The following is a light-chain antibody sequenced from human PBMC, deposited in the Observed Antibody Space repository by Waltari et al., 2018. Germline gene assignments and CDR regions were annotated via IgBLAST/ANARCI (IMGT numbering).Light chain of an antibody. V-gene: IGKV2-28*01. CDR1: QSLLHSNGYNY. CDR3: MQALQTPLLT. CDR2: LGS. J-gene: IGKJ4*01. Sequence: DIVMTQSPLSLPVTPGEPASISCRSSQSLLHSNGYNYLDWYLQKPGQSTQLLIYLGSNRASGVPDRFSGSGSGTDFTLKISRVEAEDVGVYYCMQALQTPLLTFGGGTKVEIK.